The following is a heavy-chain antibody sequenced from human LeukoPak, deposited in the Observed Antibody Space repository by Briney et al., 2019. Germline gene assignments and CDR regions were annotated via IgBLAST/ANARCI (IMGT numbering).Heavy chain of an antibody. CDR3: ATIKRGNIFGFFAF. Sequence: SETLSLTCTVSGGSISSHYWSWVRQPPGKGLEWIGYVLDNVRTKDNPSLNSRFTLSADTSKNQFSLRLTSVTAADTAVYYCATIKRGNIFGFFAFSGQGILVTVSS. V-gene: IGHV4-59*11. J-gene: IGHJ4*02. CDR1: GGSISSHY. CDR2: VLDNVRT. D-gene: IGHD5-18*01.